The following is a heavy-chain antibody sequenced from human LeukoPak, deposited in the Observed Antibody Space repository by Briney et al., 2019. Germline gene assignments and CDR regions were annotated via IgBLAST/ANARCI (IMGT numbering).Heavy chain of an antibody. CDR2: ISSSGQTV. V-gene: IGHV3-48*01. CDR1: GFTFNTYS. Sequence: GGSLRLSCAASGFTFNTYSMNWVRLAPGKGLEWVSYISSSGQTVYYADSVKGRFTISRDNSKNTLYLQMNSLRAEDTAVYYCARQFTIRFDPWGQGTLVTVSS. J-gene: IGHJ5*02. D-gene: IGHD3-10*01. CDR3: ARQFTIRFDP.